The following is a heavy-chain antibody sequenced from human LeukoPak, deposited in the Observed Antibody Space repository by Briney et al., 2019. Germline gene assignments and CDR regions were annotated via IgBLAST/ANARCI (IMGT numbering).Heavy chain of an antibody. D-gene: IGHD3-10*01. CDR3: VIWFGGSNY. J-gene: IGHJ4*02. Sequence: PGESLRLSCATSGFSFSDSWASWLRQAPGKGLEWVVHTNEGGSDKYYVDSVKGRFTISRDNVKSSLSLQMNSLRAEDTAVYYCVIWFGGSNYWGQGTLVTVSS. CDR1: GFSFSDSW. V-gene: IGHV3-7*01. CDR2: TNEGGSDK.